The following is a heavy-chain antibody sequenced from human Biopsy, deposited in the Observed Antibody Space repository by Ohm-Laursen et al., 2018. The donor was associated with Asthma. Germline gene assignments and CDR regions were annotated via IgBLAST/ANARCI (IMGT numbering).Heavy chain of an antibody. CDR1: GGSISSGGYY. CDR2: IYYSGST. V-gene: IGHV4-31*03. Sequence: PSETLSLTCPVSGGSISSGGYYWSWIRQHPGKGLEWTGYIYYSGSTYYNPSLKSRVTISVDTSKNQFSLKLSSVTAADTAVYYCARDTYGGNAAYYYGMDVWGQGTTVTVSS. J-gene: IGHJ6*02. D-gene: IGHD4-23*01. CDR3: ARDTYGGNAAYYYGMDV.